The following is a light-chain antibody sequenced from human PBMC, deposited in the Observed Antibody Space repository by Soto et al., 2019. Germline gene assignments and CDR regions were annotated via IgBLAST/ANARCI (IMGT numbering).Light chain of an antibody. CDR2: DTS. CDR3: LLFYDGVAV. J-gene: IGLJ7*01. Sequence: QAVVTQEPSLTVSPGGTVTLTCGSSTGDVTNGRWPYWFQQRPGQVPRTLIHDTSNTHSWTPARFAGSLLGGKAALILSGAQAEDEAAYYCLLFYDGVAVFGGGTQLTVL. V-gene: IGLV7-46*01. CDR1: TGDVTNGRW.